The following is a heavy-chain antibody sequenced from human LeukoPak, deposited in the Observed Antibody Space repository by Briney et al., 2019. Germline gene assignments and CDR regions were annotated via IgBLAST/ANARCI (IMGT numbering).Heavy chain of an antibody. CDR1: GYTFTSYD. CDR2: MNPNSGNT. Sequence: ASVKVSCKASGYTFTSYDINWVRQATGQGLEWMGWMNPNSGNTGYAQNFQGRVTITRDTSASTAYMELSSLRSEDTAVYYCARDSIWGSGTYGFDYWGQGALVTVSS. V-gene: IGHV1-8*01. D-gene: IGHD1-26*01. CDR3: ARDSIWGSGTYGFDY. J-gene: IGHJ4*02.